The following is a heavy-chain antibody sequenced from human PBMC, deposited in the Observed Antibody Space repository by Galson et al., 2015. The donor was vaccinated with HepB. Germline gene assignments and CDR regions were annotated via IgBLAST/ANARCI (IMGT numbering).Heavy chain of an antibody. CDR1: GFTFSSYA. Sequence: SLRLSCAASGFTFSSYAMHWVRQAPGKGLEWVAVISYDGSNKYYADSVKGRFTISRDNSKNTLYLQMNSLRAEDTAVYYCARDRLIAVATPTDHAFDIWGQGTMVTVSS. V-gene: IGHV3-30-3*01. J-gene: IGHJ3*02. CDR3: ARDRLIAVATPTDHAFDI. CDR2: ISYDGSNK. D-gene: IGHD6-19*01.